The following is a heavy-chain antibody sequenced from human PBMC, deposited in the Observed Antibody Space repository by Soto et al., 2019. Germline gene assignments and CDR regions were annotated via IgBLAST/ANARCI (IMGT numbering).Heavy chain of an antibody. CDR3: ARSRELGYSSSTSCLTTWFDP. J-gene: IGHJ5*02. CDR1: GGSISSGGYY. CDR2: IYYSGST. D-gene: IGHD2-2*01. Sequence: SETLSLTCTVSGGSISSGGYYWSWIRQHPGKGLEWIGYIYYSGSTYYNPSLKSRVTISVDTSKNQFSLKLSSVTAADTAVYYCARSRELGYSSSTSCLTTWFDPWGQGTLVTVSS. V-gene: IGHV4-31*03.